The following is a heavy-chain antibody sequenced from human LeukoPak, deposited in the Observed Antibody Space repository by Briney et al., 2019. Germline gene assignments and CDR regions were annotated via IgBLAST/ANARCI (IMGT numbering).Heavy chain of an antibody. D-gene: IGHD3-10*01. J-gene: IGHJ6*03. Sequence: ASVKVSCKASGYTFTSYAMHWVRQAPGQRLEWMGWINAGNGNTKYSQKFQGRVTITTDESTSTAYMELSSLRSEDTAVYYCARGGALENLYGSGSYYPPDYYYYYMDVWGKGTTVTVSS. V-gene: IGHV1-3*01. CDR1: GYTFTSYA. CDR2: INAGNGNT. CDR3: ARGGALENLYGSGSYYPPDYYYYYMDV.